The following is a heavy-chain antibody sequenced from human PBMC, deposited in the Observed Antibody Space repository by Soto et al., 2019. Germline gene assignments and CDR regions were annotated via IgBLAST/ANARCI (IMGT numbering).Heavy chain of an antibody. V-gene: IGHV1-2*02. D-gene: IGHD3-16*01. J-gene: IGHJ4*02. CDR1: GYTFSGYY. Sequence: QVQLVQSGAEVKKPGASVKVSCKASGYTFSGYYIHWVRQAPGQGLEWMGWINPKTGATNHAQKIQGRVTLTRDTSISTAYMEVSRLTSDDTAVYYCARTHPWAPQRHFDNWGQGTLVTVSS. CDR3: ARTHPWAPQRHFDN. CDR2: INPKTGAT.